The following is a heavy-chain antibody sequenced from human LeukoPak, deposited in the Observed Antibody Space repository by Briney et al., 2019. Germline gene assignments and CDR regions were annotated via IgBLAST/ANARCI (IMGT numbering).Heavy chain of an antibody. Sequence: GGSLRLSCAASGFSFSNYAMTWVRQSPGKVLEWVSAISSGGSKTWSADSVEGRFTISRDNSKNTLYLQMNSLRAEDTATYCCAKDHNDCRGMSCLLPQDWGQGTLVTVSS. J-gene: IGHJ4*02. CDR3: AKDHNDCRGMSCLLPQD. CDR2: ISSGGSKT. V-gene: IGHV3-23*01. CDR1: GFSFSNYA. D-gene: IGHD2-15*01.